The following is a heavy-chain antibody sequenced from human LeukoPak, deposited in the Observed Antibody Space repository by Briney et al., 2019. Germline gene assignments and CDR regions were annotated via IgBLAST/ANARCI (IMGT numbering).Heavy chain of an antibody. D-gene: IGHD6-13*01. CDR1: GFTFSSYA. J-gene: IGHJ4*02. CDR2: ISVGGAGT. CDR3: VKGFRAEDY. Sequence: GGSLRLSCAASGFTFSSYAMSWLRQAPGKGLEWVSVISVGGAGTYYADSVKGRFTTSRDNSENTLYLQMNSLRAEDTAVYYCVKGFRAEDYWGQGTLVTVAS. V-gene: IGHV3-23*01.